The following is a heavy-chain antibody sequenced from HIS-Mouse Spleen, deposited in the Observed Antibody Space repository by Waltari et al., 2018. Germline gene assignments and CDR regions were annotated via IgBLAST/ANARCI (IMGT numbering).Heavy chain of an antibody. D-gene: IGHD1-26*01. Sequence: QVQLVQSGAEVKKPGASVKVSCKASGYTFTGYYMHWVRQAPGQGLEWMGGINTNRGGTNCAQKCQGSVTMTRDTSISTAYMELSRLRSDDTAVYYCARGSGRWELLLPNWFDPWGQGTLVTVSS. J-gene: IGHJ5*02. CDR3: ARGSGRWELLLPNWFDP. CDR2: INTNRGGT. CDR1: GYTFTGYY. V-gene: IGHV1-2*02.